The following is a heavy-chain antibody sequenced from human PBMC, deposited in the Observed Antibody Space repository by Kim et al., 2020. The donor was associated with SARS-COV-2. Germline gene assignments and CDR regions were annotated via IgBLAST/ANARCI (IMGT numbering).Heavy chain of an antibody. D-gene: IGHD3-10*01. Sequence: PYLKSRITISVHTSKNQFSLKLSSMTAADTAVYYCARGRSKFGEFEGFDYWGQGNLVTVSS. J-gene: IGHJ4*02. V-gene: IGHV4-34*01. CDR3: ARGRSKFGEFEGFDY.